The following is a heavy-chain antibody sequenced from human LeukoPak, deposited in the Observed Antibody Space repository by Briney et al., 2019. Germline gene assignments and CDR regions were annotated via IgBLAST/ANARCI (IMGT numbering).Heavy chain of an antibody. D-gene: IGHD3-3*01. CDR3: ARDPDPSVVTIFGVDTGLDY. V-gene: IGHV3-48*03. CDR1: GFTFSSYE. Sequence: PGGSLRHSCAASGFTFSSYEMNWVRQAPGKGLEWVSYISSSGSTIYYADSVKGRFTISRDNGKNSLYLQMNSLRAEDTAVYYCARDPDPSVVTIFGVDTGLDYWGQGTLVTVSS. CDR2: ISSSGSTI. J-gene: IGHJ4*02.